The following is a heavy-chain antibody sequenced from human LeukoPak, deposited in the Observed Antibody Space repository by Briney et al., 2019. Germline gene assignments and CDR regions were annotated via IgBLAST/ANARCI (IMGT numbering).Heavy chain of an antibody. CDR1: GDSIFSSY. D-gene: IGHD7-27*01. Sequence: SETLSLTCTVSGDSIFSSYWNWIRQPAGKGLEWIGRIYTSTSTNYNPSLKSRVTMSVDTSKNQFSLKLSSVTAADTAVYYCARDRKNWGDAFDIWGQGTMVTVSS. J-gene: IGHJ3*02. V-gene: IGHV4-4*07. CDR3: ARDRKNWGDAFDI. CDR2: IYTSTST.